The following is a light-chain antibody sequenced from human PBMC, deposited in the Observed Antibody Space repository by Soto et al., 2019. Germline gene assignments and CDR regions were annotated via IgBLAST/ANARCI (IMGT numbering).Light chain of an antibody. V-gene: IGKV3-20*01. CDR3: QQYGYSPWT. CDR1: ESVNSAY. CDR2: GAA. J-gene: IGKJ1*01. Sequence: EIVLTQSPVTLSLSPGERATLSCRASESVNSAYLAWYQHRPAQAPRLLIYGAASRATGVPDRFSGSGSGTEFTLTITRLEPEDFALYYCQQYGYSPWTFGLGTKVDIK.